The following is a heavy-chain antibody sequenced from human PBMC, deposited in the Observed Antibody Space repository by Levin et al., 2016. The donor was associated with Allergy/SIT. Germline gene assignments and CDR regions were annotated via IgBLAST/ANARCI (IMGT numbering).Heavy chain of an antibody. CDR3: ARVTVTAGSYYYYGMDV. J-gene: IGHJ6*02. Sequence: WVRQAPGQGLEWMGGIIPIFGTTDYAQKFQGRVTITADESTSTAYMELSSLRSEDTAVYYCARVTVTAGSYYYYGMDVWGQGTTVTVSS. V-gene: IGHV1-69*01. CDR2: IIPIFGTT. D-gene: IGHD4-17*01.